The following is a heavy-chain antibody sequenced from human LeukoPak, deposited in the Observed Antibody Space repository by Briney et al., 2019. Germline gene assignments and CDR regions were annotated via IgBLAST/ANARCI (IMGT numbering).Heavy chain of an antibody. V-gene: IGHV1-2*02. D-gene: IGHD2-2*01. CDR3: ARANALYCSSSSCLFDY. J-gene: IGHJ4*02. Sequence: ASVKVSFKASGYTFTDYYIHWVRQAPGQGLEWMAWINPNSGGTYYAQNFHDRITLTRDTSISTAYMVLSRLRSDDTAIYYCARANALYCSSSSCLFDYWGQGTLVTVSS. CDR2: INPNSGGT. CDR1: GYTFTDYY.